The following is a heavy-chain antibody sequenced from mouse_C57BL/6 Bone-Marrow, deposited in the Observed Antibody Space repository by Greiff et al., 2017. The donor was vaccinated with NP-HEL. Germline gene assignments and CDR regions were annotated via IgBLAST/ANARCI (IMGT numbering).Heavy chain of an antibody. D-gene: IGHD2-14*01. V-gene: IGHV5-9*01. CDR3: AGQRVRY. Sequence: EVMLVESGGGLVKPGGSLKLSCAASGFTFSSYTMSWVRQTPEKRLEWVATISGGGGNTYYPDSVKGRFTISRDNAKNTLYLQMRRLGAEDTALYYCAGQRVRYWGQGTTLTVSA. CDR2: ISGGGGNT. CDR1: GFTFSSYT. J-gene: IGHJ2*01.